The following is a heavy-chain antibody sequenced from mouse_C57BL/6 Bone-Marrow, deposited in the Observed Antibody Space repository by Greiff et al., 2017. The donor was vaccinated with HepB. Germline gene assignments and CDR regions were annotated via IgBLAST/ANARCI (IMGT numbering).Heavy chain of an antibody. Sequence: VQLKQSGAELVRPGASVKLSCTASGFNIKDDYMHWVKQRPEQGLEWIGWIDPENGDTEYASKFQGKATITADTSSNTAYLQLSSLTSEDTAVYYCTHDYDGAYWGQGTLVTVSA. CDR3: THDYDGAY. CDR1: GFNIKDDY. D-gene: IGHD2-4*01. V-gene: IGHV14-4*01. CDR2: IDPENGDT. J-gene: IGHJ3*01.